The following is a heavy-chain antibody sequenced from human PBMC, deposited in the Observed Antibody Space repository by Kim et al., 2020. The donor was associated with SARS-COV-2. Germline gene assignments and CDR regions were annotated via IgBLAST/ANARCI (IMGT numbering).Heavy chain of an antibody. Sequence: SQTLSLTCAISGDSVSSNSAAWNWIRQSPSRGLEWLGRTYYRSKWYNDYAVSVKSRITINPDTSKNQFSLQLNSVTPEDTAVYYCARASGSYYGGSLTYYYYYYGMDVWGQGTTVTVSS. J-gene: IGHJ6*02. CDR2: TYYRSKWYN. D-gene: IGHD3-10*01. CDR1: GDSVSSNSAA. CDR3: ARASGSYYGGSLTYYYYYYGMDV. V-gene: IGHV6-1*01.